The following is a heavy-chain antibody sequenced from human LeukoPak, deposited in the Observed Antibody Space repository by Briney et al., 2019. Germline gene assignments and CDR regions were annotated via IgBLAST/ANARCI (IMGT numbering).Heavy chain of an antibody. D-gene: IGHD6-6*01. J-gene: IGHJ4*02. Sequence: PSETLSLTCAVYGGSFSGYYWSWIRQPPGKGLEWIGEINHSGSTNYNPSLKSRVTISVDTSKNQFSLRLSSVTAADTAVYYCARVRYGGSPKYYFDYWGQGTLVTVSS. CDR2: INHSGST. V-gene: IGHV4-34*01. CDR3: ARVRYGGSPKYYFDY. CDR1: GGSFSGYY.